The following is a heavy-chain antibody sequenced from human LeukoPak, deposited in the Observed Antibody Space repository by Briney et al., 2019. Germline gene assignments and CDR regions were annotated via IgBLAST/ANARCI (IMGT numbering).Heavy chain of an antibody. Sequence: SETLSLTCTVSGYSISNGYYWGWIRQPPGKGLEWIGSIYHSGSIYYNPSLKSRVTISVDTSKNQFSLKLSSVTAADTAVYYCARGSPIFGVVITPFDYWGQGTLVTVSS. CDR2: IYHSGSI. CDR1: GYSISNGYY. V-gene: IGHV4-38-2*02. J-gene: IGHJ4*02. D-gene: IGHD3-3*01. CDR3: ARGSPIFGVVITPFDY.